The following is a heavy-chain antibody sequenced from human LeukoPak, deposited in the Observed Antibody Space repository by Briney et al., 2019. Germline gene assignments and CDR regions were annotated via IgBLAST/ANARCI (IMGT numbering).Heavy chain of an antibody. V-gene: IGHV3-30-3*01. CDR1: GFTFSAFA. CDR2: ISYDASNK. D-gene: IGHD5-18*01. CDR3: AKGGYGIQLWWAFDI. J-gene: IGHJ3*02. Sequence: GRSLRLSCAASGFTFSAFAMHWARQAPGKGLEWVAAISYDASNKYYAVSVRGRFTISRDNSRNTLFLQMNSLRADDTAVYYCAKGGYGIQLWWAFDIWGQGTMVTVSS.